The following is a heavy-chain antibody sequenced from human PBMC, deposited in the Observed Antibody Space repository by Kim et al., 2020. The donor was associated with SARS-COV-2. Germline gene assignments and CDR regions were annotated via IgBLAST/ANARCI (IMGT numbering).Heavy chain of an antibody. CDR2: ISFDESSK. V-gene: IGHV3-30*04. D-gene: IGHD6-13*01. CDR3: ARPGGVGADGTPVEY. J-gene: IGHJ4*02. Sequence: GGSLRLSCAASRFSFSNYAMHWVRQAPGKGLEWVAAISFDESSKFHSDSVKGRFSISRDNSKDTLYLQMNSLRIEDTAMYYCARPGGVGADGTPVEYWGLGTLVTVSS. CDR1: RFSFSNYA.